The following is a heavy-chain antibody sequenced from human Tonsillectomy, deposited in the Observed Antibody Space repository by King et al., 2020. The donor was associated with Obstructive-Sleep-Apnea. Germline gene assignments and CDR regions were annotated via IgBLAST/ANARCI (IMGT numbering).Heavy chain of an antibody. D-gene: IGHD3-10*01. Sequence: VQLVESGVGLVQPGRSLRLSCAVSGFTFDDYAMHWVRLAPGKGLEGVSGSSWNSGTIGYVESGKGRFTISRDNAKNSLYLQMNSLRAEDTALYYCVKGDYGSGQSGGDVWGQGTTVTVSS. CDR1: GFTFDDYA. CDR2: SSWNSGTI. V-gene: IGHV3-9*01. J-gene: IGHJ6*02. CDR3: VKGDYGSGQSGGDV.